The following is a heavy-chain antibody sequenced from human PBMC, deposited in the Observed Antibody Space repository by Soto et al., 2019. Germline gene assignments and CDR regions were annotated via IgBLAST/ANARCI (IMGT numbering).Heavy chain of an antibody. CDR2: INPSDGNR. CDR3: ARDRLRGYDSIGSAQWFDY. D-gene: IGHD3-22*01. Sequence: ASVKVSCKASGYSFSFYGINWVRQAPGQGLEWMGWINPSDGNRNFAQKFEDRVTVTTATSTNTVFLELSSLKSDDTAIYYCARDRLRGYDSIGSAQWFDYWGQG. V-gene: IGHV1-18*01. J-gene: IGHJ4*02. CDR1: GYSFSFYG.